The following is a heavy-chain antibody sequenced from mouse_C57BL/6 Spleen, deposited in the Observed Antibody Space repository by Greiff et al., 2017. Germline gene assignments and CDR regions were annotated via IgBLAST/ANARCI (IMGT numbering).Heavy chain of an antibody. D-gene: IGHD1-1*01. V-gene: IGHV5-17*01. J-gene: IGHJ1*03. CDR1: GFTFSDYG. CDR2: ISSGSSTI. CDR3: AKEYGSSYDWYFDV. Sequence: EVQLVESGGGLVKPGGSLKLSCAASGFTFSDYGMHWVRQAPEKGLEWVAYISSGSSTIYYADTVKGRFTISRDNAKNTLFLQMTSLRSEDTAMYYCAKEYGSSYDWYFDVWGTGTTVTGSS.